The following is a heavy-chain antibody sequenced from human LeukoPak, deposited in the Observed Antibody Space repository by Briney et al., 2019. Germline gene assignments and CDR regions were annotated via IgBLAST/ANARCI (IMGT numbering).Heavy chain of an antibody. J-gene: IGHJ4*02. CDR1: GLTFTRIA. V-gene: IGHV3-23*01. CDR2: IRVPGDST. Sequence: GDPLTLSSAASGLTFTRIAMTRDRQAPAKGLDWASTIRVPGDSTHYADSVKGRFIISRDKSKSMLYLQMNGLRAEDTAIYYCAKGQELDGGVFDSWGQGTLVTVSS. D-gene: IGHD1-1*01. CDR3: AKGQELDGGVFDS.